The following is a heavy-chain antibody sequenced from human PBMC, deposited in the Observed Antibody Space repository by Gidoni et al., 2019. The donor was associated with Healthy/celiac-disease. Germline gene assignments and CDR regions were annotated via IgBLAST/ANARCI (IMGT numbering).Heavy chain of an antibody. CDR1: GGSIRSSSYY. V-gene: IGHV4-39*01. CDR2: IYYSVST. Sequence: QLQLQESGPGLVKPSETLSLPCTVSGGSIRSSSYYWGWIRQPPGKGLECIGSIYYSVSTFYNPSLKSRVTISVDTSKNQCSLKLSSVTAADTAVYYCAILFGRYCSSTSCLDYWGQGTLVTVSS. D-gene: IGHD2-2*01. CDR3: AILFGRYCSSTSCLDY. J-gene: IGHJ4*02.